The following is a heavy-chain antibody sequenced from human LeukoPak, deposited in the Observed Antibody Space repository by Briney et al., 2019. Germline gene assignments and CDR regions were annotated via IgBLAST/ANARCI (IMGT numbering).Heavy chain of an antibody. CDR3: AKAPVTTCRGAYCYPFDY. J-gene: IGHJ4*02. D-gene: IGHD2-21*01. Sequence: GGTLRLSCTASGFTFSSYGMSWVRQAPGKGLEWVSTITGSGGSTNDADSVKGRFTISRDSSKNTLFLQMNRLRPEDAAVYYCAKAPVTTCRGAYCYPFDYWGQGTLVTVSS. V-gene: IGHV3-23*01. CDR1: GFTFSSYG. CDR2: ITGSGGST.